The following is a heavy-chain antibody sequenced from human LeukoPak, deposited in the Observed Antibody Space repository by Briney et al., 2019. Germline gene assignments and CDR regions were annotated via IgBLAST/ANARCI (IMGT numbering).Heavy chain of an antibody. V-gene: IGHV4-34*01. J-gene: IGHJ4*02. CDR3: ARIPMTTVTSTDY. CDR1: GGSFSGYY. Sequence: PSETLSLTCAVYGGSFSGYYWSWIRQPPGKGLEWIGEINHSGSTNYNPSLKSRVTISVDTSKNQFSLKLSSVTAADTAVYYCARIPMTTVTSTDYWGQGTLVTVSS. CDR2: INHSGST. D-gene: IGHD4-11*01.